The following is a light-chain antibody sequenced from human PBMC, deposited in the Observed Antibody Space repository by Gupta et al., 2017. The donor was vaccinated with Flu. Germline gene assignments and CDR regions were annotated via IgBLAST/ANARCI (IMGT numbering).Light chain of an antibody. CDR1: SSDVGAYDY. V-gene: IGLV2-8*01. J-gene: IGLJ2*01. CDR3: GSYSGSNMLI. Sequence: SVTISCTGTSSDVGAYDYVSWYQQHPGKGPKLLLYEVNKRPSGVPDRFSGSKSGNTASLTVSGLQAEDEADYICGSYSGSNMLIFGGGTQLTVL. CDR2: EVN.